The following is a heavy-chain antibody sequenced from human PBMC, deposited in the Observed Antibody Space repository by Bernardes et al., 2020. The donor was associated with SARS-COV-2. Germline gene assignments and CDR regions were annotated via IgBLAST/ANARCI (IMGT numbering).Heavy chain of an antibody. Sequence: ASVKVSCKVSGYTLTELSMHWVRQAPGKGLEWMGGFDPEDGETIYAQKFQGRVTMTEDTSTSTAYMELRSLRSDDTAVYYCARILTGYWGLDYWGQGTLVTVSS. CDR2: FDPEDGET. CDR1: GYTLTELS. V-gene: IGHV1-24*01. CDR3: ARILTGYWGLDY. J-gene: IGHJ4*02. D-gene: IGHD3-9*01.